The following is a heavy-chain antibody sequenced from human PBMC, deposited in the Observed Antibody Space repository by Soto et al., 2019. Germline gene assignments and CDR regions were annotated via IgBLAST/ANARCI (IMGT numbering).Heavy chain of an antibody. Sequence: PSETLSLTCTVSGDSIADNYWSWIRQPPGKGLEWIAYIYYTGSTNYNPSLKSRVTISVDTSKNQFSLKLKSVASADTAIYYCARTGKVWAYFDYWGQGALVTSPQ. V-gene: IGHV4-59*01. D-gene: IGHD3-16*01. CDR1: GDSIADNY. CDR2: IYYTGST. CDR3: ARTGKVWAYFDY. J-gene: IGHJ4*02.